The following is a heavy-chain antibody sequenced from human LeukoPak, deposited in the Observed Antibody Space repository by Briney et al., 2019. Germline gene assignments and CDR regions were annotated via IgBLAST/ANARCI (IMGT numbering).Heavy chain of an antibody. CDR1: GGPFSGYY. J-gene: IGHJ4*02. Sequence: NLSDPLSLTCALHGGPFSGYYWNGIPQPPGRGMDWIGEIKHSGRSNYNPSLKSRVTMSGDTSKNQFALGLASETSADAAVYCCGRGVSLDYWGQGTLVTVSS. CDR3: GRGVSLDY. V-gene: IGHV4-34*01. CDR2: IKHSGRS.